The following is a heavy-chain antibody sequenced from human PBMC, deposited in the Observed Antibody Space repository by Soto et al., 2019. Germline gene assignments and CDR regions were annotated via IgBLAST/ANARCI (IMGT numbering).Heavy chain of an antibody. V-gene: IGHV3-33*01. CDR1: GFTFSRYG. CDR2: IWFDGSQS. CDR3: VGSESFYLDY. J-gene: IGHJ4*02. Sequence: PGGSLRLSCAVSGFTFSRYGMHWVRQAPGKGLEWVTVIWFDGSQSHYADSVKGRFTISRDDSKNTLYLQMDSLRAEGTAIYYCVGSESFYLDYWGQGTLVTVSS. D-gene: IGHD3-10*01.